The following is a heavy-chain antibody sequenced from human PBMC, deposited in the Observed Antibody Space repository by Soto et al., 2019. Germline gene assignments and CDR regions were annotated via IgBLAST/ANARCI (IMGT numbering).Heavy chain of an antibody. V-gene: IGHV3-30*18. Sequence: QVQLVESGGGVVQPGRSLRLSCAASGFTFSSYGLHWVRHAPGKGLEWVAVISYDGSNKYYADSVKGRFTISRDNSKNTLYLQMNSLRAEDTAVYYCAKDVEKNYAHAGDAFDIWGQGTMVTVSS. D-gene: IGHD1-7*01. CDR3: AKDVEKNYAHAGDAFDI. J-gene: IGHJ3*02. CDR1: GFTFSSYG. CDR2: ISYDGSNK.